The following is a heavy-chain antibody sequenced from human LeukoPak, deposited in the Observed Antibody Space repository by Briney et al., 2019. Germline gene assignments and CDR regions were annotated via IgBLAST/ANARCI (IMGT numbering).Heavy chain of an antibody. V-gene: IGHV3-23*01. D-gene: IGHD1-7*01. CDR2: ISGSGGST. CDR3: AKEGQKLELPSGFDG. CDR1: GFTFSSYA. Sequence: GGSLRLSRAASGFTFSSYAMSWGRQAPRKRLEGVSAISGSGGSTYYADSLKGRFTISRDNSKNTLYLQMNSLRAEDTAVYYCAKEGQKLELPSGFDGWGKGTMVTVSS. J-gene: IGHJ5*02.